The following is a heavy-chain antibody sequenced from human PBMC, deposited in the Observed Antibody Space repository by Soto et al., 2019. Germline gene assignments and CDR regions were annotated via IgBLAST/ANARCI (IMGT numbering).Heavy chain of an antibody. J-gene: IGHJ4*02. CDR3: ARGGLNYYYGSGVDY. CDR2: ISYDGSNK. D-gene: IGHD3-10*01. V-gene: IGHV3-30-3*01. Sequence: GGSLRLSCAASGFTFSSYAMHWVRQAPGKGLEWVAVISYDGSNKYYADSVKGRFTISRDNSKNTLYLQMNSLRAEDTAVYYCARGGLNYYYGSGVDYWGQGTLVTVSS. CDR1: GFTFSSYA.